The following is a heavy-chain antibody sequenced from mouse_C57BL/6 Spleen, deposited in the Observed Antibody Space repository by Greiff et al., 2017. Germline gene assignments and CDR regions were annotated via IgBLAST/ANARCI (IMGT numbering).Heavy chain of an antibody. CDR2: INPSNGGT. J-gene: IGHJ4*01. CDR1: GYTFTCYW. CDR3: ARDYGDYAMDY. V-gene: IGHV1-53*01. Sequence: QVHVKQPGTELVKPGASVKLSCKASGYTFTCYWMNWVKQRPGQGLEWIGNINPSNGGTNYNEKFKSKATLTVDKSSSTAYMQLSSLTSEDAAVYYCARDYGDYAMDYWGQGTSVTVSS. D-gene: IGHD1-1*01.